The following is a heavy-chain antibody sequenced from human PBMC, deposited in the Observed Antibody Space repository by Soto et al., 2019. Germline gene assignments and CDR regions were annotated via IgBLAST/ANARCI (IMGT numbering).Heavy chain of an antibody. D-gene: IGHD2-15*01. V-gene: IGHV3-30-3*01. CDR2: ISYDGSNK. CDR3: ARGAKRMVVAARPQTRRYGMDV. CDR1: GFTFSSYA. J-gene: IGHJ6*02. Sequence: PGGSLRLSCATSGFTFSSYAMHWVRQAPGKGLEWVAVISYDGSNKYYADSVKGRFTTSRDNSKNTLYLQMNSLRAEDTAVYYCARGAKRMVVAARPQTRRYGMDVWGQGTTVTVSS.